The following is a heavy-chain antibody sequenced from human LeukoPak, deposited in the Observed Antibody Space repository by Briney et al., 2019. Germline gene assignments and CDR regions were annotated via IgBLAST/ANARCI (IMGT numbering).Heavy chain of an antibody. Sequence: GVSVKVSCKASGGTFSSYAISWVRQAPGQGLEWMGGIIPIFGTANYAQKFQGRVTITADKSTSTAHMELSSLRSEDTAVYYCARDLRYSSGWSASGMDVWGKGTTVTISS. CDR1: GGTFSSYA. V-gene: IGHV1-69*06. D-gene: IGHD6-19*01. CDR3: ARDLRYSSGWSASGMDV. CDR2: IIPIFGTA. J-gene: IGHJ6*03.